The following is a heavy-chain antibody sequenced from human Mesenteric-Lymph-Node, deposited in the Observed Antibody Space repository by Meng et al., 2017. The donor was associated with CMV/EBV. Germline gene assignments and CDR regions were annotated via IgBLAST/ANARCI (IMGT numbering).Heavy chain of an antibody. D-gene: IGHD2-2*01. CDR3: ARSDIVVVPAAVDY. CDR2: IIPIFGAA. CDR1: GGTFSSYA. J-gene: IGHJ4*02. V-gene: IGHV1-69*05. Sequence: SVKVSCKASGGTFSSYAISWVRQAPGQGLEWMGGIIPIFGAANYAQKLQGRVTMTTDTSTSTAYMELRSLRSDDTAVYYCARSDIVVVPAAVDYWGQGTLVTVSS.